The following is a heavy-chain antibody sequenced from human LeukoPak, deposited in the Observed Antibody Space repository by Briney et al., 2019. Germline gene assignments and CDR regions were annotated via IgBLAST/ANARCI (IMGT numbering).Heavy chain of an antibody. J-gene: IGHJ4*02. V-gene: IGHV3-21*01. D-gene: IGHD6-13*01. CDR1: GFTFDAYA. CDR3: AKGQYSSSCGY. CDR2: ISSSSSYI. Sequence: GGSLRLSCAASGFTFDAYAMSWVRQAPGKGLEWVSSISSSSSYIYYADSVKGRFTISRDNAKNSLYLQMNSLRAEDTAVYYCAKGQYSSSCGYWGQGTLVTVSS.